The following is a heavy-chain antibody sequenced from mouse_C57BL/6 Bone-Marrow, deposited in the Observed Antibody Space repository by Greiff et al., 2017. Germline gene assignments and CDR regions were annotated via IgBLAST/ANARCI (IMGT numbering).Heavy chain of an antibody. D-gene: IGHD1-1*01. V-gene: IGHV14-4*01. J-gene: IGHJ2*01. CDR2: IDPENGDT. CDR1: GFNIQDDY. CDR3: TSYYGGG. Sequence: VQLQQSGAELVRPGASVKLSCTASGFNIQDDYMHWVKQRPEQGLEGSGGIDPENGDTEYASKFQGKATITADTSSNTAYLQLSSLTSEDTAVYYCTSYYGGGWGQGTTLTVSS.